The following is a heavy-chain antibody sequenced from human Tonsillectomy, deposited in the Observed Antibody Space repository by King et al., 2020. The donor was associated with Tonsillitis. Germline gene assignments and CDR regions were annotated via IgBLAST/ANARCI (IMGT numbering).Heavy chain of an antibody. CDR1: GGSISSYY. J-gene: IGHJ6*02. D-gene: IGHD3-3*01. CDR2: IYYSGNT. CDR3: ARHFNLEWLYLDV. Sequence: VQLQESGPGLVKPSETLSLTCTVSGGSISSYYWSWIRQPPGKGLEWIGYIYYSGNTNYNPSLKSRVTISVDTSKNQFSLKLSSVTAADTAVYYCARHFNLEWLYLDVWGQGTTVTVSS. V-gene: IGHV4-59*08.